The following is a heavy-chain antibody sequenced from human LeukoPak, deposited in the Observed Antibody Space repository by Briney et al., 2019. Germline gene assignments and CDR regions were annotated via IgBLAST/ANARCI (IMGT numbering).Heavy chain of an antibody. V-gene: IGHV3-21*01. CDR3: ARACGGDCYLSDY. Sequence: PGGSLRLSCAASGFTFSTYSMNWVRQAPGKGLEWVSSISSSNSYIYYADSAKGRFTISRDNAKNSLYLQMNSLRAEDTAVYYCARACGGDCYLSDYWGQGTLVTVSS. J-gene: IGHJ4*02. D-gene: IGHD2-21*02. CDR1: GFTFSTYS. CDR2: ISSSNSYI.